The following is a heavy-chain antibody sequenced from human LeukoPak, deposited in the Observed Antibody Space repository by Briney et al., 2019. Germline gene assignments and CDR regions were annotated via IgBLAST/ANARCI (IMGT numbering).Heavy chain of an antibody. D-gene: IGHD6-19*01. Sequence: PGGSLRLSCAASGFTFSSYAVSWVRQAPGKGLEWVSIISGSGGSTYYADSVKGRFSISRDNSKNTLYLQMNSLRADDTAVYYCAKDGPSSGWSRGDFDYWGQGSLVTVSS. CDR2: ISGSGGST. J-gene: IGHJ4*02. CDR3: AKDGPSSGWSRGDFDY. CDR1: GFTFSSYA. V-gene: IGHV3-23*01.